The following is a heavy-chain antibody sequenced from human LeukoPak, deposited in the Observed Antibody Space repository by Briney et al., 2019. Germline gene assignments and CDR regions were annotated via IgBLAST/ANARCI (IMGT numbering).Heavy chain of an antibody. V-gene: IGHV3-73*01. CDR3: ARGSGWLSGYYFDY. CDR2: IRSKANSYAT. CDR1: GFTFSGSA. J-gene: IGHJ4*02. D-gene: IGHD3-22*01. Sequence: PGGSLRLSCAASGFTFSGSAMHWVRQASGKGLEWVGRIRSKANSYATAYAASVKGRFTISRDDSKNTAYLQMNSLRAEDTAVYYCARGSGWLSGYYFDYWGQGTLVTVSS.